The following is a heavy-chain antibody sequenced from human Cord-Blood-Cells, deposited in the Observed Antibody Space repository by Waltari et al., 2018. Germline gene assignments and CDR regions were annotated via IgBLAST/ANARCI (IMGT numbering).Heavy chain of an antibody. J-gene: IGHJ2*01. CDR1: GGTFSSYV. CDR2: INPICGTA. Sequence: QVQLVQSGAEVKKRGCPVKVSCKASGGTFSSYVISWVRQAPGQGLEWMGGINPICGTANYAQKFQGRVTITADESTSTAYMELSSLRSEDTAVYYCARDLNWSGVWYFDLWGRGTLVTVSS. CDR3: ARDLNWSGVWYFDL. D-gene: IGHD1-1*01. V-gene: IGHV1-69*01.